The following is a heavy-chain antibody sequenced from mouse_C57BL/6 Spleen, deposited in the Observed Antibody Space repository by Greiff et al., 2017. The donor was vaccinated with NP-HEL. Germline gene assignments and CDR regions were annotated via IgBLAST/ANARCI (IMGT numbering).Heavy chain of an antibody. CDR2: IYPGSGNT. CDR3: ARDPTYAMDY. Sequence: QVQLKESGAELVRPGASVKLSCKASGYTFTDYYINWVKQRPGQGLEWIARIYPGSGNTYYNEKFKGKATLTAEKSSSTAYMQLSSLTSEDSAVYFCARDPTYAMDYWGQGTSVTVSS. J-gene: IGHJ4*01. CDR1: GYTFTDYY. V-gene: IGHV1-76*01.